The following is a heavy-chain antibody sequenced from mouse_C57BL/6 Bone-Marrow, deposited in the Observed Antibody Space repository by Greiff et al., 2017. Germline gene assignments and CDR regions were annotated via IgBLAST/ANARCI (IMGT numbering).Heavy chain of an antibody. Sequence: VKVVESGPGLVAPSQSLSITCTVSGFSLTSYGVHWVRQPPGKGLEWLVVIWSDGSTTYNSALKSSLSISKDNSKSQVFLKMNSLQTDDTAMYYCARHRIYYYGSGYAMDYWGQGTSVTVSS. J-gene: IGHJ4*01. CDR1: GFSLTSYG. CDR2: IWSDGST. D-gene: IGHD1-1*01. CDR3: ARHRIYYYGSGYAMDY. V-gene: IGHV2-6-1*01.